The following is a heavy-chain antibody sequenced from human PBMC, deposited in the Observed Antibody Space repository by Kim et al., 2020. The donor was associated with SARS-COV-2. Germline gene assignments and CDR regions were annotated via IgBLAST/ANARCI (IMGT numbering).Heavy chain of an antibody. V-gene: IGHV5-51*01. Sequence: GESLKISCKGSGYSFTSYWIGWVRQMPGKGLEWMGIIYPGDSDTRYSPSFQGQVTISADKSISTAYLQWSSLKASDTAMYYCARHHWEAAGTDYYYYGMDVWGQGTTVTVSS. CDR3: ARHHWEAAGTDYYYYGMDV. J-gene: IGHJ6*02. D-gene: IGHD6-13*01. CDR1: GYSFTSYW. CDR2: IYPGDSDT.